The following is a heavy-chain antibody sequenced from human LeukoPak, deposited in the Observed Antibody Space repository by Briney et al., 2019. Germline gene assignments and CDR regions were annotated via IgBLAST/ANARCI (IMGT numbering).Heavy chain of an antibody. CDR1: GFTFSDYY. CDR2: ISSSSSYT. J-gene: IGHJ4*02. Sequence: PGGSLTLSCAASGFTFSDYYMSWIRQAPGKGLEWVSFISSSSSYTNYADSVKGRFTIFRDNAKNSLYLQMNSLRAEETALYYCSSDRGPFDYWGQGTLVTVSS. CDR3: SSDRGPFDY. V-gene: IGHV3-11*06. D-gene: IGHD3-10*01.